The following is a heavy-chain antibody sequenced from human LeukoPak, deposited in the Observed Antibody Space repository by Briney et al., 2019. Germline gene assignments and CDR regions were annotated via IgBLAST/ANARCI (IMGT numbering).Heavy chain of an antibody. CDR2: FYHSGGT. D-gene: IGHD3-22*01. J-gene: IGHJ5*02. CDR1: GGSISSGDYS. Sequence: SETLSLTCTVSGGSISSGDYSWNWIRQPPGKGLEWIGYFYHSGGTYYNPSLKSRVTISLDRSKNQFSLKLSSVTAADTAVYYCASNKRTGITMIASDWFDPWGQGTLVTVSS. V-gene: IGHV4-30-2*01. CDR3: ASNKRTGITMIASDWFDP.